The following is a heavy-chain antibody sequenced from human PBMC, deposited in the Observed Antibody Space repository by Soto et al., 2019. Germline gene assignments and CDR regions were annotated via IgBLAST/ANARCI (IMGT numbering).Heavy chain of an antibody. Sequence: LRLSCAASGFTFSGYSMNWVRQAPGKGLEWVSYISSSSITILYADSVKGRFTISRDNAKNSLFLQMNSLRDEDTAVYYCTRGGVGATVAVYYFDAWGQGTLVTVSS. CDR2: ISSSSITI. D-gene: IGHD1-26*01. CDR1: GFTFSGYS. J-gene: IGHJ4*02. V-gene: IGHV3-48*02. CDR3: TRGGVGATVAVYYFDA.